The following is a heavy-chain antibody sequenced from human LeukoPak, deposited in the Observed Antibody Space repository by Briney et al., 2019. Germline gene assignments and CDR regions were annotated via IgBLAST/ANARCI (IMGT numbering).Heavy chain of an antibody. Sequence: SETLSLTCTVSGGSISSYYWSWIRQPPGKGLEWIGYIYYSGSTNYNPSLKSRVTISVDTSKNQFSLKLSSVTAADTAVYYCARETPGAGHFDYWGQGSLVTVSS. D-gene: IGHD7-27*01. CDR1: GGSISSYY. CDR2: IYYSGST. J-gene: IGHJ4*02. CDR3: ARETPGAGHFDY. V-gene: IGHV4-59*01.